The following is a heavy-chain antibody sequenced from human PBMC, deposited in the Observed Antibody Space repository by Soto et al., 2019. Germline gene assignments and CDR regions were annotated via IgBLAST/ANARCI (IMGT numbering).Heavy chain of an antibody. CDR3: ARDHVSPGIYYYMDV. Sequence: GGSLRLSCAASGFTFSSYSMNWVRQAPGKGLEWVSSISSSSSYIYYADSVKGRFTISRDSAKNSLYLQMNSLRAEDTAVYYCARDHVSPGIYYYMDVWGKGTTVTVSS. V-gene: IGHV3-21*01. CDR1: GFTFSSYS. D-gene: IGHD7-27*01. J-gene: IGHJ6*03. CDR2: ISSSSSYI.